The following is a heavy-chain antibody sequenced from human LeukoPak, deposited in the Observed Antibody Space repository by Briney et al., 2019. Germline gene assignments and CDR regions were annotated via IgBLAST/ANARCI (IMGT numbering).Heavy chain of an antibody. CDR2: INHSGST. CDR1: GGSFSGYY. D-gene: IGHD6-19*01. J-gene: IGHJ4*02. V-gene: IGHV4-34*01. Sequence: SETLSLTCAVYGGSFSGYYWSWIRQPPGKGLEWIGEINHSGSTNCNPSLKSRVTISIDTSKNQFSLKLSSVTAADTAVYHCARGGSARWLAFDYWGQGTLVTVSS. CDR3: ARGGSARWLAFDY.